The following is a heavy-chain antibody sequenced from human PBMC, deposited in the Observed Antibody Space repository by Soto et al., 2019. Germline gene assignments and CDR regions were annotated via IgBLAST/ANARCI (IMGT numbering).Heavy chain of an antibody. Sequence: SETLSLTCTVSGGSISSYYWSWIRQPPGKGLEWIGYIYYSGSTNYNPSLKSRVTISVDTSKNQFSLKLSSATAADTAVYYCARSMYSTSAQLYYGMDVWGQGTTVTVSS. CDR1: GGSISSYY. CDR2: IYYSGST. CDR3: ARSMYSTSAQLYYGMDV. V-gene: IGHV4-59*08. D-gene: IGHD6-6*01. J-gene: IGHJ6*02.